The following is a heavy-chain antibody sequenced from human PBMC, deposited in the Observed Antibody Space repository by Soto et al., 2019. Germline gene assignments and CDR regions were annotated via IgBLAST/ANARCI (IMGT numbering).Heavy chain of an antibody. CDR1: GFTFSSYG. V-gene: IGHV3-33*01. J-gene: IGHJ6*03. CDR2: IWYDGSNK. D-gene: IGHD4-4*01. CDR3: ARDQAPDYSPLYYYYMDV. Sequence: GGSLRLSCAASGFTFSSYGMHWVRQAPGKGLEWVAVIWYDGSNKYYADSVKGRFTISRDNSKNTLYLQMNSLRAEDTAVYYCARDQAPDYSPLYYYYMDVWGKGTTVTVSS.